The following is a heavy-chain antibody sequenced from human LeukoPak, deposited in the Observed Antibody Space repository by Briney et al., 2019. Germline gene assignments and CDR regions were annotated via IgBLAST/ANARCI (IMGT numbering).Heavy chain of an antibody. CDR1: GYSISSGYY. Sequence: SETLSLTCTVSGYSISSGYYWGWIRQPPGKGLEWIGSIYHSGSTYYNPSLKSRVTISVDTSKNQFSLKLSSVTAADTAVYFCARVTGSSWYYSYYMDVWGKGTTVTVSS. J-gene: IGHJ6*03. CDR2: IYHSGST. D-gene: IGHD6-13*01. CDR3: ARVTGSSWYYSYYMDV. V-gene: IGHV4-38-2*02.